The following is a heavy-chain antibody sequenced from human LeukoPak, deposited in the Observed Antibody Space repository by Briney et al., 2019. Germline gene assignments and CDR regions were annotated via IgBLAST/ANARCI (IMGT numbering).Heavy chain of an antibody. Sequence: ASVRVSCKASGYTFTSYDINWVRQAPGQGLEWMGWMNPSSGNTGYAQRFQGRVTMTRDASISTAFMELSSLRSEDTAVYYCARVSETPAYYYTSGYYYLGYWGQGTLVTVPS. CDR3: ARVSETPAYYYTSGYYYLGY. V-gene: IGHV1-8*01. J-gene: IGHJ4*02. CDR2: MNPSSGNT. CDR1: GYTFTSYD. D-gene: IGHD3-22*01.